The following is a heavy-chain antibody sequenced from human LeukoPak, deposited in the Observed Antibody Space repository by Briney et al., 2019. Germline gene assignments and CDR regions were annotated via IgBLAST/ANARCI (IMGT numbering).Heavy chain of an antibody. CDR3: AGGGITGTIWFDP. CDR2: TYYRSKWYN. D-gene: IGHD1-7*01. J-gene: IGHJ5*02. Sequence: SQTLPLTCAISGDSVSSNSAAWNWIRQSPSRGLEWLGRTYYRSKWYNDYAVSVKSRITINPDTSKNQFSLQLNSVTPEDTAAYYCAGGGITGTIWFDPWGQGTLVTVSS. V-gene: IGHV6-1*01. CDR1: GDSVSSNSAA.